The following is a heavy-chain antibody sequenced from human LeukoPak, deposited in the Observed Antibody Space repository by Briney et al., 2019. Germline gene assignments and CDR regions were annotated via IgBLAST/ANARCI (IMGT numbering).Heavy chain of an antibody. CDR2: IYNNGNT. J-gene: IGHJ4*02. V-gene: IGHV3-66*01. CDR1: GFTVSDNY. CDR3: TRGYSGSYLY. D-gene: IGHD1-26*01. Sequence: GGSLRLSCAASGFTVSDNYMSWVRQAPGKGLEWVSVIYNNGNTYYTNSVKGRFTISRDNSKNTLYLQMNSLRAEDTAVYYCTRGYSGSYLYWGQGTLVTVSS.